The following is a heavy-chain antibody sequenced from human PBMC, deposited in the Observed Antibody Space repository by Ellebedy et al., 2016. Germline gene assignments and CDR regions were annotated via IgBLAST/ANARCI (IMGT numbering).Heavy chain of an antibody. Sequence: GGSLRLXXAASGFTFGRYWMSWLRQAPGKGLEWVAHINQDGSQIYYVDSVKGRFTISRDNGKNSLYLQMNSLRVEDTSVYYCVSWGDCSVDCSPNYWGQGTLVPVSS. CDR3: VSWGDCSVDCSPNY. CDR1: GFTFGRYW. V-gene: IGHV3-7*01. CDR2: INQDGSQI. J-gene: IGHJ4*02. D-gene: IGHD2-21*02.